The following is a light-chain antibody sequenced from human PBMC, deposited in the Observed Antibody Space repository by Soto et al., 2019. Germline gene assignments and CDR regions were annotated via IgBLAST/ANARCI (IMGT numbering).Light chain of an antibody. J-gene: IGKJ5*01. CDR3: QQRTSLPPT. CDR1: QKVNNH. CDR2: DTS. V-gene: IGKV3-11*01. Sequence: EIVLTQSPATLSLSPGERATLSCKASQKVNNHLVWYQQKSGQAPRLVIYDTSTRASDFPARFSGRGSGTDFTLTISSLEPEDFAVYYCQQRTSLPPTFGQGTRLDIK.